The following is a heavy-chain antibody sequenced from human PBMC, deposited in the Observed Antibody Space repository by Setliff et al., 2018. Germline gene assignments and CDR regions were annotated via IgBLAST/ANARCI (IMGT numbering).Heavy chain of an antibody. CDR3: ARDLYYYGSGSYYIAGWFDP. J-gene: IGHJ5*02. CDR1: GGTFSSYA. CDR2: IIPIFGTA. V-gene: IGHV1-69*13. Sequence: SVKVSCKASGGTFSSYAISWVRQAPGQGLEWMGGIIPIFGTAKYAQKFRGRVTITADESTSTACMELSSLRSEDTAVYYCARDLYYYGSGSYYIAGWFDPWGQGTLVTVS. D-gene: IGHD3-10*01.